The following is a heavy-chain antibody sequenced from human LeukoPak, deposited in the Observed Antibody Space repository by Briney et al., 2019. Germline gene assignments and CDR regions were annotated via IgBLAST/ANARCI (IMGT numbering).Heavy chain of an antibody. J-gene: IGHJ4*02. Sequence: GESLRLSCAASGFTFSSYGMHWVRQAPGKGLEWVAVIWYDGSNKHYADSVKGRFTISRDNSKNTLYLQMNSLRAEDTAVYYCARDGNYGSGSSFFDYWGQGTLVTVSS. V-gene: IGHV3-33*01. CDR3: ARDGNYGSGSSFFDY. CDR1: GFTFSSYG. CDR2: IWYDGSNK. D-gene: IGHD3-10*01.